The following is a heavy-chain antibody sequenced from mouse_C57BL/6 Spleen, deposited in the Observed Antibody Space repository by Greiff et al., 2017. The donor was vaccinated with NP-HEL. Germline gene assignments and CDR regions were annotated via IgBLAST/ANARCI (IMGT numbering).Heavy chain of an antibody. Sequence: EVQLQESVAELVRPGASVKLSCTASGFNIKNTYMHWVKQRPEQGLEWIGRIDPANGNPKYAPKFQGKATITADTSSNTAYLQLSSLTSEDTAIYYCARNWITTVVATRGYFDYWGQGTTLTVSS. V-gene: IGHV14-3*01. CDR3: ARNWITTVVATRGYFDY. CDR1: GFNIKNTY. D-gene: IGHD1-1*01. CDR2: IDPANGNP. J-gene: IGHJ2*01.